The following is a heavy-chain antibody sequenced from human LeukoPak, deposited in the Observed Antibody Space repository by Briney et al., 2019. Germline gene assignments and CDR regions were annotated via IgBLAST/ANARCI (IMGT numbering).Heavy chain of an antibody. V-gene: IGHV4-59*01. CDR2: IYYSGST. D-gene: IGHD3-16*02. CDR3: ARGTYDYVRGSYRYGSFDY. J-gene: IGHJ4*02. Sequence: SETLSLTCTVSGGSISSSYWSWIRQPPGKGLEWIGYIYYSGSTNYNPSLKSRVTISVDTSKNQFSLKLSPVTAADTAVYYCARGTYDYVRGSYRYGSFDYWGQGTLVTVSS. CDR1: GGSISSSY.